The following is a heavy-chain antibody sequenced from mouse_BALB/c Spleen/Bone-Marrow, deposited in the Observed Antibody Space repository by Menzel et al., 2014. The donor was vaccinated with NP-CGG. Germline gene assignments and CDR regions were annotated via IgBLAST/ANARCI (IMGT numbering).Heavy chain of an antibody. CDR3: AARLSHLAMDY. Sequence: QVQLQQPGAELVKPGASLKLSCKASGYTFTNYWIHWVKQRPGQGLEWIGEINPSNGRTNYNEKFKTKATLTVDKSSSTAYMQLSSLTSEDSAVNYCAARLSHLAMDYWGQGTSATVSS. CDR2: INPSNGRT. J-gene: IGHJ4*01. CDR1: GYTFTNYW. D-gene: IGHD2-2*01. V-gene: IGHV1S81*02.